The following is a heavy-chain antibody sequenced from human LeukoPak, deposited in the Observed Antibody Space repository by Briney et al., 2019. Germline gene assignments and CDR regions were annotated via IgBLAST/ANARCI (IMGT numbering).Heavy chain of an antibody. CDR2: ISYSGST. V-gene: IGHV4-61*01. J-gene: IGHJ2*01. CDR1: GGSVSSGSFY. Sequence: SETLSLTCTVSGGSVSSGSFYWSWIRQPPGKGLEWIGYISYSGSTNYNPSLKSRVTISVDTSKNQFSLKLSSVTAADTAVYYCAKSYCGSDCYSGTYWYFDLWGRGTLVTVSS. CDR3: AKSYCGSDCYSGTYWYFDL. D-gene: IGHD2-21*02.